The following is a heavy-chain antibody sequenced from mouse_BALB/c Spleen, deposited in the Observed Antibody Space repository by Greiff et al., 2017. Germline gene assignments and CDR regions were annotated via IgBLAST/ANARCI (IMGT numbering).Heavy chain of an antibody. CDR1: GFTFSSFG. J-gene: IGHJ2*01. CDR2: ISSGSSTN. Sequence: DVMLVESGGGLVQPGGSLKLSCAASGFTFSSFGMHWVRQAPEKGLEWVAYISSGSSTNYYSDTVKGRFTISRDNPKNTLFLQMTSLTSEDSAMYKGASCGAGYFDYWGQGTTLTVSS. V-gene: IGHV5-17*02. CDR3: ASCGAGYFDY. D-gene: IGHD4-1*01.